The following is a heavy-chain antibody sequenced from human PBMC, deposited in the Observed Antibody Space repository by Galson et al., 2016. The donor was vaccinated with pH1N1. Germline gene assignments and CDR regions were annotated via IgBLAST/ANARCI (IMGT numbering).Heavy chain of an antibody. CDR3: ARQEFSDY. Sequence: QSGAEVKKPGKSLKISCKGSGYNFDRYWIGWVRQMPGKGLEWMGITYPGDSDTRYSPSFQGQVSISVDKSISTAYLQWSSLKASDTAMYYCARQEFSDYWGQGTLVIVSS. CDR2: TYPGDSDT. D-gene: IGHD2/OR15-2a*01. J-gene: IGHJ4*02. V-gene: IGHV5-51*01. CDR1: GYNFDRYW.